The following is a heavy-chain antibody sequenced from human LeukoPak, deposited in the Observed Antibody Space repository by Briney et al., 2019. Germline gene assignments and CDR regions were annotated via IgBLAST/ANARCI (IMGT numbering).Heavy chain of an antibody. Sequence: SETLSLTCTVSGGSINRYYWSWIWQTPGKGLEWIGYIYSSGSTNYNPSLKSRVIISVDTSKNQFSLKLNSVTAADTAVFYCARGPTTYYFDNWGQGTLVTVSS. CDR2: IYSSGST. CDR3: ARGPTTYYFDN. V-gene: IGHV4-59*01. D-gene: IGHD3-16*01. CDR1: GGSINRYY. J-gene: IGHJ4*02.